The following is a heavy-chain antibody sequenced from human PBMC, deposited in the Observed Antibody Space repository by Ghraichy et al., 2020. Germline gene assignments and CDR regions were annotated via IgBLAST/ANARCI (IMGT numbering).Heavy chain of an antibody. D-gene: IGHD3-22*01. V-gene: IGHV3-23*01. Sequence: GGSLRLSCAASGFTFSSYAMSWVRQAPGKGLEWVSAISGSGGSTYYADSVKGRFTISRDNSKNTLYLQMNSLRAEDTAVYYCAKGPTFGYDSSGYAFDYWGQGTLVTVSS. J-gene: IGHJ4*02. CDR3: AKGPTFGYDSSGYAFDY. CDR2: ISGSGGST. CDR1: GFTFSSYA.